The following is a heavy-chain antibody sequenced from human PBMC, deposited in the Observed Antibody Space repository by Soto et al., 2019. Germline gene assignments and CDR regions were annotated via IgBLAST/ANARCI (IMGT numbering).Heavy chain of an antibody. V-gene: IGHV1-18*01. Sequence: QVQLVQSGAEVKKPGASVKVSCKASGYTFTSYGITWVRQAPGQGLEWLGWINGYNGNTNYAQKLQGRVTMTTDTSPSTAYMGRRSLRSDDTAVYYCARMGDVPYYYYGMDVWGQGTTVTVSS. J-gene: IGHJ6*02. CDR2: INGYNGNT. CDR3: ARMGDVPYYYYGMDV. D-gene: IGHD3-16*01. CDR1: GYTFTSYG.